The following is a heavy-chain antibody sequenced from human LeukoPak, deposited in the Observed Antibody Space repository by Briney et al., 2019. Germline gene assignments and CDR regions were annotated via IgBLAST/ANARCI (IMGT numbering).Heavy chain of an antibody. V-gene: IGHV4-34*01. Sequence: SKTLSLTCAVYGGSFSGYYWSWIRQPPGKGLEWIGEINHSGSTNYNPSLKSRVTISVDTSKNQFALKLSSVTAADTAVYYCASRKYQWYFDYWGQRTLVTVSS. CDR1: GGSFSGYY. CDR3: ASRKYQWYFDY. J-gene: IGHJ4*02. D-gene: IGHD2-2*01. CDR2: INHSGST.